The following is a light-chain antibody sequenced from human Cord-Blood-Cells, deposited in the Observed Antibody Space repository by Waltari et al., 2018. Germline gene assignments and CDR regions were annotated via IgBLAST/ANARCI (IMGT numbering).Light chain of an antibody. J-gene: IGKJ3*01. Sequence: DIQLTQSPSFLSASVGDRVTITCRASQGIRSYLAWYQQKPGKAPNLLIYAASTLQSGVPSRFSGSGSGTEFTLTISSLQPEDFATYYCQQLNSYPLFTFGPGTKVDIK. CDR1: QGIRSY. CDR3: QQLNSYPLFT. CDR2: AAS. V-gene: IGKV1-9*01.